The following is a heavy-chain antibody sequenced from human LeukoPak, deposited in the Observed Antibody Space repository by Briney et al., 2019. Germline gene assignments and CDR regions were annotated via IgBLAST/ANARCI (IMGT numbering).Heavy chain of an antibody. J-gene: IGHJ4*02. CDR3: ARDYWWNYDY. V-gene: IGHV3-30-3*01. D-gene: IGHD1-7*01. CDR2: TSKDGSDK. CDR1: GFTFSDYA. Sequence: PGRSLRLSCAASGFTFSDYAMHWVRQAPSKGLEWVAVTSKDGSDKYYPGSVSGRFTISRDNSKNTIYLQMDSLRAEDTAIYYCARDYWWNYDYWCQGTLVTVSS.